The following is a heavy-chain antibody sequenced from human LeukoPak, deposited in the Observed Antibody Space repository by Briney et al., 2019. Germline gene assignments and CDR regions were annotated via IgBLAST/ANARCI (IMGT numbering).Heavy chain of an antibody. CDR3: ARSDYWEYYFDY. Sequence: GGSLRLSCAASGFTVSSNYMSWVRQAPGKGLEWVSVIYSGGSTYYADSVKGRFTISRDNSKNTLYLQMNSLRAEDTAVYYCARSDYWEYYFDYWGQGTLVTVSS. D-gene: IGHD2-8*02. V-gene: IGHV3-53*01. CDR2: IYSGGST. J-gene: IGHJ4*02. CDR1: GFTVSSNY.